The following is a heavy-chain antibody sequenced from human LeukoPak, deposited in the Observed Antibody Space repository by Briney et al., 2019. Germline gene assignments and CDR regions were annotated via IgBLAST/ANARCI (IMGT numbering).Heavy chain of an antibody. CDR2: INAGNGNT. CDR3: ARAHIVVVPAAPFDP. Sequence: ASVKVSCKASGYTFTGYAMHWVRQAPGQRLEWMGWINAGNGNTKYSQKFQGRVTITRDTSASTAYMELSSLRSEDTAVYYCARAHIVVVPAAPFDPWGQGTLVTVSS. J-gene: IGHJ5*02. V-gene: IGHV1-3*01. D-gene: IGHD2-2*01. CDR1: GYTFTGYA.